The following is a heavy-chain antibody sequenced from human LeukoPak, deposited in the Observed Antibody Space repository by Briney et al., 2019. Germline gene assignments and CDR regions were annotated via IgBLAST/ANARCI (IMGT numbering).Heavy chain of an antibody. Sequence: SVKVSCKASGGTFSSYAISWVRQAPGQGLEWMGGIIPIFGTANYAQKFQGRVTITADESTSTAYMELSSLRSEDTAVYYCARGRQLERLYAFNIWGQGTMVTVSS. J-gene: IGHJ3*02. CDR3: ARGRQLERLYAFNI. D-gene: IGHD1-1*01. CDR1: GGTFSSYA. CDR2: IIPIFGTA. V-gene: IGHV1-69*01.